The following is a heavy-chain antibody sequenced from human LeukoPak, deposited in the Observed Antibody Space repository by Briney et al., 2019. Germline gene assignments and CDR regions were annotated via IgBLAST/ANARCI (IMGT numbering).Heavy chain of an antibody. J-gene: IGHJ4*02. V-gene: IGHV1-2*02. CDR1: GYTFTSYY. CDR3: ARETPNYYDSSGYFIDY. Sequence: ASVKVSCKASGYTFTSYYMHWVRQAPGQGLEWMGWINPNSGGTNYAQKFQGRVTMTRDASISTAYMELSRLRSDDTAVYYCARETPNYYDSSGYFIDYWGQGTLVTVSS. CDR2: INPNSGGT. D-gene: IGHD3-22*01.